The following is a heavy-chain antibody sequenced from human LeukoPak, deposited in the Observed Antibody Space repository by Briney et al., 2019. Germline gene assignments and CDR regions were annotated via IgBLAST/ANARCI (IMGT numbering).Heavy chain of an antibody. CDR2: IYYSGST. CDR3: ARHLAARYYYGMDV. V-gene: IGHV4-59*08. D-gene: IGHD6-13*01. Sequence: PSETLSLTCTVSGGSISSYYWSWIRQPPGKGLEWIGYIYYSGSTNYNPSLKSRVTISVDTSKNQFSLKLSSVTAADTAVYYCARHLAARYYYGMDVWGQGTTVTVSS. J-gene: IGHJ6*02. CDR1: GGSISSYY.